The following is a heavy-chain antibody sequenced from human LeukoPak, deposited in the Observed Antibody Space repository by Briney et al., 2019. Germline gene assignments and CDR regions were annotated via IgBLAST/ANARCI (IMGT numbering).Heavy chain of an antibody. CDR3: ARGKRYCSSTSCYEHYGMDV. D-gene: IGHD2-2*01. Sequence: GGSLRLSCAASGFTVSSNYMSWVRQAPGKGLEWVSVIYSGGSTYYADSVKGRFTISRDNSKNTLYLQMNRLRAEDTAVYYCARGKRYCSSTSCYEHYGMDVWGQGTTVTVSS. CDR2: IYSGGST. J-gene: IGHJ6*02. V-gene: IGHV3-53*01. CDR1: GFTVSSNY.